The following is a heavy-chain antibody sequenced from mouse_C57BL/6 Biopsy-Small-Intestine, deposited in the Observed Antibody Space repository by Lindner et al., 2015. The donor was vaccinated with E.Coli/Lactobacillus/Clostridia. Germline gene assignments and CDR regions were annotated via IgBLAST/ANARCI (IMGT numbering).Heavy chain of an antibody. CDR3: ARSEGSSGFFDF. D-gene: IGHD3-2*02. V-gene: IGHV1-31*01. Sequence: VQLQESGPELVKPGASVKISCKASGSSFTGYYMHWARQSHGNILDWIGYIYPYNGISSYNQKFRGKATLTVDKSSGTAYMELRSLTSEDSAVYYCARSEGSSGFFDFWGPGTTLTVSS. J-gene: IGHJ2*01. CDR2: IYPYNGIS. CDR1: GSSFTGYY.